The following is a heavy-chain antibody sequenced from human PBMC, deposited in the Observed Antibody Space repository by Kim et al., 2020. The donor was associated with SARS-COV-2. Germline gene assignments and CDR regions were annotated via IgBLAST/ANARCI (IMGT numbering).Heavy chain of an antibody. J-gene: IGHJ5*02. Sequence: SETLSLTCAVYGGSFSGYYWSWIRKPPGKGLEWIGEINHSGSTNYNPSLKSRVTISVDTSKNQFSLKLSSVTAADTAVYYCARGRYSSSWYGWFDPWGQGTLVTVSS. V-gene: IGHV4-34*01. D-gene: IGHD6-13*01. CDR3: ARGRYSSSWYGWFDP. CDR1: GGSFSGYY. CDR2: INHSGST.